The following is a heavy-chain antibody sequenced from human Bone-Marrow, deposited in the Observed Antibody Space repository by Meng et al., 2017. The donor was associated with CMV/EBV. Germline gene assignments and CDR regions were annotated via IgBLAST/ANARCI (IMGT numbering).Heavy chain of an antibody. CDR3: ARGRIPWYSSSWLNWFDP. CDR1: GGSFSGYY. CDR2: INHSGST. D-gene: IGHD6-13*01. J-gene: IGHJ5*02. Sequence: SETLSLTCAVYGGSFSGYYWSWIRQPPGKGLEWIGEINHSGSTNYNPSLKSRVTISVDTSKNQFSLKLSSVTAADTAVYYCARGRIPWYSSSWLNWFDPRGQGTLVTVSS. V-gene: IGHV4-34*01.